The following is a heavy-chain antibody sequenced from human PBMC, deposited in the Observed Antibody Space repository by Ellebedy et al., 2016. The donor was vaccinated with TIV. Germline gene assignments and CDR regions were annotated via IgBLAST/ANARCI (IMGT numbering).Heavy chain of an antibody. CDR2: ISSSRSYT. CDR3: LRGYTSGSGTVY. CDR1: GFTFSDYY. Sequence: GESLKISCAASGFTFSDYYMNWIRQAPGKGLEWISYISSSRSYTNYADSVKGRFTISRDNAKNSLYLQMNSLRVEATAVYYCLRGYTSGSGTVYWGQGTLVTVSS. V-gene: IGHV3-11*06. D-gene: IGHD6-19*01. J-gene: IGHJ4*02.